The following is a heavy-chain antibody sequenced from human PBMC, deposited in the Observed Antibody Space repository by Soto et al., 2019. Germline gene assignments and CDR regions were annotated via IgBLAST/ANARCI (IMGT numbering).Heavy chain of an antibody. J-gene: IGHJ5*02. CDR1: GGSISRSNYY. CDR2: IYYSGST. CDR3: ARHLQVAVLVDATWVTWFDP. D-gene: IGHD2-15*01. V-gene: IGHV4-39*01. Sequence: QLQLQESGRGLVKPSETLSLTCTVSGGSISRSNYYWGWIRQPPGKGLEWIGSIYYSGSTYYNPSLKSRVTISADTSKNQVSLRLSSVTAADTAVYYCARHLQVAVLVDATWVTWFDPWGPGTLVTVSS.